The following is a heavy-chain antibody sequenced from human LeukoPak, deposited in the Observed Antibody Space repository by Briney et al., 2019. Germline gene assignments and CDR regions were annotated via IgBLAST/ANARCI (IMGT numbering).Heavy chain of an antibody. J-gene: IGHJ4*02. CDR2: ISSSSSTI. V-gene: IGHV3-48*01. Sequence: PGGSLRLSCAASGFIFSNYAMNWVRQAPGKGLEWVSYISSSSSTIYYADSVKGRFTISRDNAKNSLYLQMNSLRAEDTAVYYCAKEIGRLGVPLYDYWGRGTLVTASS. CDR3: AKEIGRLGVPLYDY. D-gene: IGHD3/OR15-3a*01. CDR1: GFIFSNYA.